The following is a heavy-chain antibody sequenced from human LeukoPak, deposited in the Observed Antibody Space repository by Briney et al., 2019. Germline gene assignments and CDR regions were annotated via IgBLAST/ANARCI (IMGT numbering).Heavy chain of an antibody. D-gene: IGHD6-6*01. Sequence: SETLSLTCAVYGGSFSGYYWSWIRQPPGKGLEWIGEINHSGSTNYNPSLRSRVTISVDTSKNQFSLKLSSVTAAGTAVYYCARAIAARKTKFDYWGQGTLVTVSS. V-gene: IGHV4-34*01. CDR2: INHSGST. J-gene: IGHJ4*02. CDR3: ARAIAARKTKFDY. CDR1: GGSFSGYY.